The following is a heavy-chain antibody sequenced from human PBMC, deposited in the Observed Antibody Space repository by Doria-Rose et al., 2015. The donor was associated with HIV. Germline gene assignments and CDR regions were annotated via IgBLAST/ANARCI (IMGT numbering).Heavy chain of an antibody. CDR2: TYYTGTS. CDR3: ARMGSYRELDY. CDR1: GASVSSRGYY. V-gene: IGHV4-31*03. Sequence: VQLVESGPGLVKPSETLSLTCSVSGASVSSRGYYWNWIRQVPGKGLESLGYTYYTGTSDYSPSLKSRLNMAVDTSKNQFSLKLSFVTVADTAVYYCARMGSYRELDYWGQGAPGIVSA. D-gene: IGHD3-3*01. J-gene: IGHJ4*02.